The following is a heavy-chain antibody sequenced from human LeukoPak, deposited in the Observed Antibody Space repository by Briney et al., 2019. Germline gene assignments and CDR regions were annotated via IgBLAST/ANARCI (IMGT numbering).Heavy chain of an antibody. CDR2: IYYSGST. Sequence: SETLSLTCTVSGGSISSSSYYWGWIRQPPGKGLEWIGSIYYSGSTYYNPSLKSRVAISVDTSKTQFSLKLSSVTAADTAVFYCARGCSSTSCWLRMVVWGQGTTVTVSS. J-gene: IGHJ6*02. CDR1: GGSISSSSYY. CDR3: ARGCSSTSCWLRMVV. V-gene: IGHV4-39*01. D-gene: IGHD2-2*01.